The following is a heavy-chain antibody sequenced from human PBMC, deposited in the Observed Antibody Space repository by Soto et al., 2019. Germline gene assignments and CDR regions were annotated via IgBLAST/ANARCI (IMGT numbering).Heavy chain of an antibody. CDR2: INQDGSEK. CDR3: AKDMAVTHYYYYYGMDV. J-gene: IGHJ6*02. CDR1: ESTVSRDW. V-gene: IGHV3-7*03. D-gene: IGHD4-4*01. Sequence: PGGSLRLSCAIFESTVSRDWMNWVRQAPGKGLEWVAHINQDGSEKYYVDSVKGRFTISRDNAKKSLYLQMNSLRAEDTALYYCAKDMAVTHYYYYYGMDVWGQGTTVTVSS.